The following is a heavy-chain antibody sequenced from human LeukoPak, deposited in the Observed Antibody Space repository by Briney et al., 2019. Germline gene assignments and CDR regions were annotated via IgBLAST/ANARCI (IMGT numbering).Heavy chain of an antibody. Sequence: SETLSLTCAVYGGSFSGYYWRWIRQPPGKGLEWIGEINHSGSTNYNPSLKSRVTISVDTSKNQFSLKLSSVTAADTAVYYCARTVLRFLEWPHYFDYWGQGTLVTVSS. V-gene: IGHV4-34*01. CDR3: ARTVLRFLEWPHYFDY. CDR1: GGSFSGYY. CDR2: INHSGST. J-gene: IGHJ4*02. D-gene: IGHD3-3*01.